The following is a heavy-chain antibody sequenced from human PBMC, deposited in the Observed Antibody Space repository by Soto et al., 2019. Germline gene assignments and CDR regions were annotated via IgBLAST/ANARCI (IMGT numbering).Heavy chain of an antibody. J-gene: IGHJ4*02. D-gene: IGHD6-19*01. V-gene: IGHV6-1*01. CDR3: ARGVARSGFDI. CDR2: TYYRSNWRH. CDR1: GDSVCINTSS. Sequence: PSSTXSLTCAISGDSVCINTSSLKWIRSSPSRGLEWLGRTYYRSNWRHDYAVSVKSRITVNPDTSKNKFSLQLNSVTPDDKDVYYCARGVARSGFDIWGQGTLVIVS.